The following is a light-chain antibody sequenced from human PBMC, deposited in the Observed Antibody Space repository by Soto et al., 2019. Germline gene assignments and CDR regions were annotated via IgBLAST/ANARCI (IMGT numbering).Light chain of an antibody. J-gene: IGKJ1*01. Sequence: EIVMTQSPATLSVSPGERATLSCRASQSVSSNLAWYQQKPGQAPRLLIYGASTRATGIPCRFSGSGSGTEFTLTISSLQSEDFAVYYCQQYNNWPRTFGQGTKVEIK. CDR2: GAS. V-gene: IGKV3-15*01. CDR3: QQYNNWPRT. CDR1: QSVSSN.